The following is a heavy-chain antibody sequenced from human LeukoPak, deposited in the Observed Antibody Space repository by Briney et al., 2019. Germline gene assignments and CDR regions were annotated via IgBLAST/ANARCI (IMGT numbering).Heavy chain of an antibody. J-gene: IGHJ3*01. CDR3: AREYYYDSSGYYPSAAFDV. CDR2: IYHSGGT. V-gene: IGHV4-38-2*02. CDR1: GYSISSGYY. Sequence: SETLSLTCTVSGYSISSGYYWGWIRQPPGKGLEWIGSIYHSGGTYYNPSLKSRVTISVDTSKNQFSLKLSSVTAADTAVYYCAREYYYDSSGYYPSAAFDVWGQGTMVTVSS. D-gene: IGHD3-22*01.